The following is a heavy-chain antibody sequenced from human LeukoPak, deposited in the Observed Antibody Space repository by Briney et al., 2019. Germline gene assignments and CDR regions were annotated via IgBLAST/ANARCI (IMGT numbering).Heavy chain of an antibody. CDR2: ISSTGSTI. J-gene: IGHJ4*02. Sequence: GGSLRLSCAASGCTFSVNSMNWVRQAPGKGLEWVSYISSTGSTIYDADSMKGPITISKANTKNSLYLQMTSATVADTAVYYCARDYSDGGGGRYFDWLPVLWGQGTLVTVSS. CDR1: GCTFSVNS. V-gene: IGHV3-48*04. D-gene: IGHD3-9*01. CDR3: ARDYSDGGGGRYFDWLPVL.